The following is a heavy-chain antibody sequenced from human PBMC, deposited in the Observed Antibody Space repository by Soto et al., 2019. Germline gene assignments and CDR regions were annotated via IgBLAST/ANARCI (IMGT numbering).Heavy chain of an antibody. V-gene: IGHV4-59*01. J-gene: IGHJ6*02. CDR1: GGTISRYY. Sequence: QVQLQESGPGLVKPSETLSLTCTVSGGTISRYYWSWIRQPPGKGLEWIGYMYNTGSTVYNPSFKSPVTRSVETSKNQFSLKLNSVTAADTAVYYCARDLWGYCGTDCYPLDVWGQGTTVTVSS. CDR3: ARDLWGYCGTDCYPLDV. CDR2: MYNTGST. D-gene: IGHD2-21*02.